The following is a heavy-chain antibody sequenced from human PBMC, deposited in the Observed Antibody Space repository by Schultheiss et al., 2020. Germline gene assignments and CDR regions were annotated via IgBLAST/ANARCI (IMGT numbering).Heavy chain of an antibody. CDR2: IYTSGST. V-gene: IGHV4-61*02. D-gene: IGHD6-19*01. CDR3: ASYSSGWDPGPIDY. CDR1: GGSISSGSYY. J-gene: IGHJ4*02. Sequence: SETLSLTCTVSGGSISSGSYYWSWIRQPAGKGLEWIGRIYTSGSTNYNPSLKSRVTISVDTSKNQFSLKLSSVTAADTAVYYCASYSSGWDPGPIDYWGQSTLITCSS.